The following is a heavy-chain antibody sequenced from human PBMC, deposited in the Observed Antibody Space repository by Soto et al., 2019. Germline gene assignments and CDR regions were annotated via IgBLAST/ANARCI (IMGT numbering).Heavy chain of an antibody. D-gene: IGHD2-2*01. CDR1: GDSISGGASF. CDR3: AKLSCTSSTCYFPGWFDP. CDR2: VYYSGSS. J-gene: IGHJ5*02. Sequence: QVQLQESGPGLVKPSETLSLTCTVSGDSISGGASFWSWIRQPPGQGLEWIANVYYSGSSYYNPSLKSRLTISVDTTKNQFSLQLKSMTAADTAVYYCAKLSCTSSTCYFPGWFDPWGQGTLVTVSS. V-gene: IGHV4-31*03.